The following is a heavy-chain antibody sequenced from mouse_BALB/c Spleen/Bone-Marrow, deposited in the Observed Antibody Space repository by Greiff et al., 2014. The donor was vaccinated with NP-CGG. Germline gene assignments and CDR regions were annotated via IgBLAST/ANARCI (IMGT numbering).Heavy chain of an antibody. CDR2: ISSGSSTI. CDR1: RFTFSSFG. Sequence: EVQLQQSGGGLVQPGGSRKLSCAASRFTFSSFGMHWVRQAPEKGLEWVAYISSGSSTIYYADTVKGRFTISRDNPKNALFLQMTSLRSEDTAMYYCARDDYDYAMDYWGQGTSVTVSS. J-gene: IGHJ4*01. D-gene: IGHD2-4*01. CDR3: ARDDYDYAMDY. V-gene: IGHV5-17*02.